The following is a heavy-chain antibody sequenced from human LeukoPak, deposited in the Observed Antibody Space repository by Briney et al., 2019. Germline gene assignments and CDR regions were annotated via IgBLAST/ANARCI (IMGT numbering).Heavy chain of an antibody. CDR2: INPNSGGT. CDR1: GYTFTGYY. CDR3: ARATSGYYDYFDY. J-gene: IGHJ4*02. V-gene: IGHV1-2*02. D-gene: IGHD3-22*01. Sequence: GASVKVSCKASGYTFTGYYMHWVRQAPGQGLEWMGWINPNSGGTNYARKFQGRVTMTRDTSISTAYMELSRLRSDDTAVYYCARATSGYYDYFDYWGQGTLVTVSS.